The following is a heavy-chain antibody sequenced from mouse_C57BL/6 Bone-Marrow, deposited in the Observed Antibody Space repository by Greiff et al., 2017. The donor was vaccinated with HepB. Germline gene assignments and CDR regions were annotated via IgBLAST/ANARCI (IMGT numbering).Heavy chain of an antibody. Sequence: VQLVESDAELVKPGASVKISCKVSGYTFTDHTIHWMKQRPEQGLEWIGYIYPRDGSTKYNEKFKGKATLTAGKSSSTAYMQLNSLTSEDSAVYFCARTGLRDYYAMDYWGQGTSVTVSS. V-gene: IGHV1-78*01. CDR1: GYTFTDHT. D-gene: IGHD2-4*01. CDR2: IYPRDGST. CDR3: ARTGLRDYYAMDY. J-gene: IGHJ4*01.